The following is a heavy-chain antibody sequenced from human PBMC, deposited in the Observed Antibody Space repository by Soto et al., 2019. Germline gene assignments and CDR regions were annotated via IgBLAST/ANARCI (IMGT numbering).Heavy chain of an antibody. J-gene: IGHJ4*02. CDR2: VYTSGST. Sequence: PSETLSLTCSISHDSIGPYYWTWIRQTPRKELQWIGYVYTSGSTKYNSSLKSRVTISLDASNSQFSLTMSSVTAADTGVYYCAREVVGNTWPGIFDSWGRGTLVTVSS. V-gene: IGHV4-4*08. CDR1: HDSIGPYY. CDR3: AREVVGNTWPGIFDS.